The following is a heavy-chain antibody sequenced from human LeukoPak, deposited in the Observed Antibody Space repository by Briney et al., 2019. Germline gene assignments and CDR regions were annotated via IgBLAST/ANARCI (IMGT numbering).Heavy chain of an antibody. CDR2: INSDGSST. CDR1: GFTFSSYW. J-gene: IGHJ4*02. Sequence: PGGCLRLSCAASGFTFSSYWMHWVRQAPGKGLVWVSRINSDGSSTSYADSVKGRFTISSDNAKNTLCLQMNSLRAEDTAVYYCARDAYGDYVVDYWGQGILVTVSS. D-gene: IGHD4-17*01. V-gene: IGHV3-74*01. CDR3: ARDAYGDYVVDY.